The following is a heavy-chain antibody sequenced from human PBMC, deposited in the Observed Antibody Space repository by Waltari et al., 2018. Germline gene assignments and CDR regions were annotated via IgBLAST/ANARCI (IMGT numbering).Heavy chain of an antibody. Sequence: EVQLVESGGGLVQPGGSLRLSCAASGFTFSSSDMPWVRQATGKGLEWVSAIGTAGDTYYPGSVKGRFTISRENAKNSLYLQMNSLRAEDTAVYYCARGIAVAGSDYWGQGTLVTVSS. D-gene: IGHD6-19*01. CDR1: GFTFSSSD. CDR3: ARGIAVAGSDY. V-gene: IGHV3-13*01. J-gene: IGHJ4*02. CDR2: IGTAGDT.